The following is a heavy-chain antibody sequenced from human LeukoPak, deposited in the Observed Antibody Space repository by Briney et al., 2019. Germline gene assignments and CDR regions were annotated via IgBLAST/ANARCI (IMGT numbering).Heavy chain of an antibody. V-gene: IGHV1-8*01. CDR2: MNPNSGNT. D-gene: IGHD3-10*01. Sequence: ASVKVSCKASGYTFTSYDINWVRQATGQGLEWMGWMNPNSGNTGYAQKFQGRVTMTRNTSISTAYMELSSLRSEDTAVYYCARDSQPHYYGSGSYQAGNWFDPWGQGTLVTVSS. CDR3: ARDSQPHYYGSGSYQAGNWFDP. J-gene: IGHJ5*02. CDR1: GYTFTSYD.